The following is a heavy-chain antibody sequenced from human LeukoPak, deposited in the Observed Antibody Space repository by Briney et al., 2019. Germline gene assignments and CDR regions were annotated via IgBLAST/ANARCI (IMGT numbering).Heavy chain of an antibody. V-gene: IGHV3-23*01. Sequence: PGGTLRLSCAASGFTFSSYAMSWVRQAPGKGLEWVSAITGSGGGTYYADSEKGRFTISRDNSKNTLYLQMNSLRAEDTAVYYCAKSGGYCSSTSCYLYYYYYYMDVWGKGTTVTISS. CDR2: ITGSGGGT. CDR3: AKSGGYCSSTSCYLYYYYYYMDV. CDR1: GFTFSSYA. J-gene: IGHJ6*03. D-gene: IGHD2-2*01.